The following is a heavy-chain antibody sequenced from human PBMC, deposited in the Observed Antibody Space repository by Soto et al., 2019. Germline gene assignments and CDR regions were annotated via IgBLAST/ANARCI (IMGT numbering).Heavy chain of an antibody. CDR1: GFTFSSYA. CDR3: ARDYDSSGSHFDY. CDR2: ISYDGSNK. J-gene: IGHJ4*02. D-gene: IGHD3-22*01. Sequence: GSLRLSCAASGFTFSSYAMHWVRQAPGKGLEWVAVISYDGSNKYYADSVKGRFTISRDNSKNTLYLQMNSLRAEDTAVYYCARDYDSSGSHFDYWGQGTLVTVSS. V-gene: IGHV3-30-3*01.